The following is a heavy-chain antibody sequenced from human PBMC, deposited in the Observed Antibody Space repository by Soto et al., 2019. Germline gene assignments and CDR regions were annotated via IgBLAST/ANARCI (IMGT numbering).Heavy chain of an antibody. D-gene: IGHD6-19*01. CDR3: ARGGAYSSGGYRGAFDI. CDR1: GFTFSSYD. V-gene: IGHV3-13*01. J-gene: IGHJ3*02. Sequence: GGSLRLSCAASGFTFSSYDMHWVRQATGKGLEWVSAIGTAGDTYYPGSVKGRFTISRENAKNSLYLQMNSLRAGDTAVYYCARGGAYSSGGYRGAFDIWGQGTMVTVSS. CDR2: IGTAGDT.